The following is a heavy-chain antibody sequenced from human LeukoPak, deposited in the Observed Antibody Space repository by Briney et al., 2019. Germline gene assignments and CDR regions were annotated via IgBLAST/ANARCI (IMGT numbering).Heavy chain of an antibody. Sequence: PGGSLRLSCAASGFTFNNAWMSWVRQAPGKGLEWVGRIKSKIDGGTTDYAAPVKGRFTISRHDSQNTLFLRMSSLKTEDTAVYYCTTDRRHDILTGYYRGWFDPWGQGILVTVSS. V-gene: IGHV3-15*01. J-gene: IGHJ5*02. CDR1: GFTFNNAW. CDR3: TTDRRHDILTGYYRGWFDP. CDR2: IKSKIDGGTT. D-gene: IGHD3-9*01.